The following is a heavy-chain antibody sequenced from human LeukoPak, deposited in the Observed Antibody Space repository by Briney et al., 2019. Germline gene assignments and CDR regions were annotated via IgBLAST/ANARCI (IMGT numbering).Heavy chain of an antibody. J-gene: IGHJ4*02. CDR3: ASRKLGNDY. CDR2: IYHTGST. V-gene: IGHV4-59*02. CDR1: GGSVSDYY. D-gene: IGHD7-27*01. Sequence: PSETLSLTCTISGGSVSDYYWSWIRQSPGKVLEWIGYIYHTGSTSYSPSLKSRVTISADTSPNQFSLKLSSVTAADTAVYYCASRKLGNDYWGQGTLVTVSS.